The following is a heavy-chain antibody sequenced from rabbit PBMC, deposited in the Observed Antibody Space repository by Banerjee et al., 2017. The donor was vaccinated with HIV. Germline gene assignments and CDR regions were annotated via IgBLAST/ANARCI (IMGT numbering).Heavy chain of an antibody. CDR2: VGTGTSGSN. J-gene: IGHJ4*01. CDR1: GFSFSSSYW. CDR3: AREKSDSGDGAIDL. Sequence: QEQLEESGGGLVQPEGSLTLTCTASGFSFSSSYWIFWVRQAPGKGLEWVASVGTGTSGSNYNASWAKGRFAISKTPATTVDLKMTSLTAADTATHFCAREKSDSGDGAIDLWGPGTLVTVS. V-gene: IGHV1S45*01. D-gene: IGHD4-2*01.